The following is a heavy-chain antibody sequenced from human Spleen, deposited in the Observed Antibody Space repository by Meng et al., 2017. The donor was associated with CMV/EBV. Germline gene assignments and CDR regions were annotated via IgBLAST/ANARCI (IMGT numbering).Heavy chain of an antibody. Sequence: QVPLQQWGAGLLKPSETLSLTCAVYGGSFSGYYWSWIRQPPGKGLEWIGEINHSGSTNYNPSLKSRVTISVDTSKNQFSLKLSSVTAADTAVYYCARGDATVAFDYWGQGTLVTVSS. J-gene: IGHJ4*02. D-gene: IGHD4-23*01. CDR3: ARGDATVAFDY. V-gene: IGHV4-34*01. CDR2: INHSGST. CDR1: GGSFSGYY.